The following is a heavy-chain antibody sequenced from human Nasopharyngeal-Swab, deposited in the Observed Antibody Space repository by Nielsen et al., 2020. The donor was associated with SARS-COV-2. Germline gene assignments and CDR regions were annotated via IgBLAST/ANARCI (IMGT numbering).Heavy chain of an antibody. V-gene: IGHV5-10-1*01. D-gene: IGHD2-2*01. CDR3: ARPVGASNTNWFDP. Sequence: VRQMPGKGLEWMGRIDPSDSYTNYSPSFQGHVTISADKSISTAYLQWSSLKASDTAMYYCARPVGASNTNWFDPWGQGTLVTVSS. CDR2: IDPSDSYT. J-gene: IGHJ5*02.